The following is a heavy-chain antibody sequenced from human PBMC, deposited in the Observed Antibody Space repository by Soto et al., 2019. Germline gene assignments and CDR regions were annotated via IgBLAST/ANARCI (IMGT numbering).Heavy chain of an antibody. D-gene: IGHD4-17*01. Sequence: PGGSLRLSCAASGFTFSSYSMNWVRQAPGKGLEWVSYISSSSSTIYYADSVKGRFTISRDNAKNSLYLQMNSLRAEDTAVYYCARDLSTVYWYFDLWGRGTLVTVSS. CDR3: ARDLSTVYWYFDL. V-gene: IGHV3-48*01. CDR2: ISSSSSTI. CDR1: GFTFSSYS. J-gene: IGHJ2*01.